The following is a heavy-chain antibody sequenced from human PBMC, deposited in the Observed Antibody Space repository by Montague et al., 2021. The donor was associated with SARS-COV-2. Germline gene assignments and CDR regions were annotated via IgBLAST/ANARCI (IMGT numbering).Heavy chain of an antibody. Sequence: SLRLSCAASGFTFGDYAMSWVRQAPGKGLEWVGFIRSKAYGGTTEYAASVKGRFTISRDDSKSIAYLQMNSLKTEDTAVYYCTRDTPDYDFWSGYYFSGDPYYYYYYMDVWGKGTTVTVSS. J-gene: IGHJ6*03. CDR2: IRSKAYGGTT. CDR1: GFTFGDYA. CDR3: TRDTPDYDFWSGYYFSGDPYYYYYYMDV. V-gene: IGHV3-49*04. D-gene: IGHD3-3*01.